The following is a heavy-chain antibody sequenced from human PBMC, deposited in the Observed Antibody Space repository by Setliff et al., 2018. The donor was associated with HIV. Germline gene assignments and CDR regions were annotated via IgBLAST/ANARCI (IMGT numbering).Heavy chain of an antibody. Sequence: SVKVSCKASGYTFSDYYMHWVRQAPGQGLEWMGGLIPIVDITKSTQKFRDRVTFTADESTKTAQMELSGLTFEDTAVYYCAKGPNFEDAFDIWGQGTVVTVSS. V-gene: IGHV1-69*10. J-gene: IGHJ3*02. D-gene: IGHD2-8*01. CDR1: GYTFSDYY. CDR2: LIPIVDIT. CDR3: AKGPNFEDAFDI.